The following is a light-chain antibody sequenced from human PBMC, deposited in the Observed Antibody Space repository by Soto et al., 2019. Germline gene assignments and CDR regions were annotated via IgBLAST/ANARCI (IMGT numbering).Light chain of an antibody. V-gene: IGLV1-47*02. Sequence: QSALTQPPSASGTPGQRVTTSRSGSSSNIGSNYVYWYQQLPGTAPKLLIYSNNQRPSGVPDRFSGSKSGTSASLAISGLRSEDEADYYCAAWDDSLSGYVFGTGTKVTVL. J-gene: IGLJ1*01. CDR3: AAWDDSLSGYV. CDR2: SNN. CDR1: SSNIGSNY.